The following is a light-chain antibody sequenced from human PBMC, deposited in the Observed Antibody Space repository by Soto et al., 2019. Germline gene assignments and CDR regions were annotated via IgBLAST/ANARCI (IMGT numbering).Light chain of an antibody. V-gene: IGLV2-11*01. CDR2: DVS. Sequence: QSALTQPRSVSGSPGQSVTISCPGTSSDVGGYNYVSWYQQRPGKAPKLMIYDVSKRPSGVPDRFSGSKSGNTASLTISGLQAEDEADYYCCSYAGTYTFVFGGGTKVTVL. CDR3: CSYAGTYTFV. CDR1: SSDVGGYNY. J-gene: IGLJ2*01.